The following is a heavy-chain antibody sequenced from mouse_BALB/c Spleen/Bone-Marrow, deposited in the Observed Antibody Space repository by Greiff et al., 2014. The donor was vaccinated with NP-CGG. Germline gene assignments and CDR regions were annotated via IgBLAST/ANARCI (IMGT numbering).Heavy chain of an antibody. CDR3: AHDAPFTY. V-gene: IGHV14-3*02. D-gene: IGHD2-3*01. Sequence: LVESGADLVKPGASVKLSCTTSGFNIKDTFMHWVKQRPEQGLEWIGRIDPASGNTKYDPKSQGKATITADTSSNKVSLQLSGLTSEDTAVYYCAHDAPFTYWGQGTLVTVSA. CDR2: IDPASGNT. CDR1: GFNIKDTF. J-gene: IGHJ3*01.